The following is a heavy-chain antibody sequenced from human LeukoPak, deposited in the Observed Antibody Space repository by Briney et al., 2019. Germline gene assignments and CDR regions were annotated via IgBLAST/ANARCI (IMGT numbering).Heavy chain of an antibody. CDR3: ASSPYVWGSYRYFDY. D-gene: IGHD3-16*02. Sequence: SVKVSCKASGGTFSSYAISWVRQAPGQGLEWMGGIIPIFGTANYAQKFQGRVTITADESTSTAYMELGSLRSEDTAVYYCASSPYVWGSYRYFDYWGQGTLVTVSS. CDR2: IIPIFGTA. CDR1: GGTFSSYA. V-gene: IGHV1-69*13. J-gene: IGHJ4*02.